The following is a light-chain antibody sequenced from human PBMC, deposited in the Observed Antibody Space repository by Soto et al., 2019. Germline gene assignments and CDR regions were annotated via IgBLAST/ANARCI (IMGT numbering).Light chain of an antibody. Sequence: EIVLTQSPGSLSLSPGQRATLSCRASQSVDTTFFAWYQKKPGQAPRLLIYGASKRATGIPDRFSGSGSGTDFTLIIIRLEPEEVAEYYCQQYMSSVTFGHGTKVEIK. CDR2: GAS. V-gene: IGKV3-20*01. CDR3: QQYMSSVT. J-gene: IGKJ1*01. CDR1: QSVDTTF.